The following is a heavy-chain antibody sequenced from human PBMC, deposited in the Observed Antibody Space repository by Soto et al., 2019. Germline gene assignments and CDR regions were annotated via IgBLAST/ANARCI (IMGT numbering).Heavy chain of an antibody. V-gene: IGHV3-23*01. CDR3: AKDRPDIVVVVASLGDAFDI. D-gene: IGHD2-15*01. CDR1: GFTFSSYA. CDR2: ISGGGGST. Sequence: EVQLLESGGGLVQPGGSLRLSCAASGFTFSSYAMSWVRQAPGKGLEWVSAISGGGGSTYYADSVKGRFTISRDNSKNTLYLQMNSLRAEDTAVYYCAKDRPDIVVVVASLGDAFDIWGQGTMVTVSS. J-gene: IGHJ3*02.